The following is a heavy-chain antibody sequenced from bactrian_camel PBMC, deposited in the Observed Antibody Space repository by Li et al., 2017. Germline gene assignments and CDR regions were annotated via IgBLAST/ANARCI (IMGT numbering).Heavy chain of an antibody. Sequence: VQLVESGGGSAQVGGSLRLSCAASGFTFSSYDMSWVHQAPGKGLKWVSGVANGGSGAAYYGDSVKGRFTISRDNAKNTLYLQMNSLKTEDTAVYYCATIHVRWKSVDPGYWGQGTQVTVS. CDR2: VANGGSGAA. J-gene: IGHJ6*01. CDR3: ATIHVRWKSVDPGY. V-gene: IGHV3S40*01. CDR1: GFTFSSYD. D-gene: IGHD6*01.